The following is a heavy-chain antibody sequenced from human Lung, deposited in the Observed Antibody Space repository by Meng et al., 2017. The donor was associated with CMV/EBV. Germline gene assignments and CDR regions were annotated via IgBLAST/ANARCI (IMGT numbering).Heavy chain of an antibody. D-gene: IGHD2-15*01. CDR3: AHSGSTTCYTCRMGV. CDR2: IIPIFGIP. CDR1: GGTFSNYA. J-gene: IGHJ6*02. V-gene: IGHV1-69*05. Sequence: SXXVSXKASGGTFSNYAVSWVRQAPGQGLEWMGGIIPIFGIPNYARNFKGKITISTDGSTVYMEVNSLRSEDTATYYCAHSGSTTCYTCRMGVWGQGTTVTV.